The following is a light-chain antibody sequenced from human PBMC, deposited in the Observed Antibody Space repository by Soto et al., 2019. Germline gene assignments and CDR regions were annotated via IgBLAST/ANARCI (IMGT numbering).Light chain of an antibody. V-gene: IGKV1-5*01. CDR1: QSISSW. CDR2: DAS. Sequence: DVQLTQSPSTLSASVGDRVTITCRASQSISSWLAWYQQKPGRAPNLLIYDASSLQSGVPSRFSGSGYGTEFTLTISSLQPVDFATYYCQQYNSYSLSFGGGTKVDNK. CDR3: QQYNSYSLS. J-gene: IGKJ4*01.